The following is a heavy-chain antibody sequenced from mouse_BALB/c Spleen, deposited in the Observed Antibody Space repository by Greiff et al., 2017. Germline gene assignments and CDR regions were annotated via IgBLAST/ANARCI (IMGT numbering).Heavy chain of an antibody. Sequence: EVKVEESGGGLVKPGGSLKLSCAASGFTFSDYYMYWVRQTPEKRLEWVATISDGGSYTYYPDSVKGRFTISRDNAKNNLYLQMSSLKSEDTAMYYCARVSYYYGSSRYAMDYWGQGTSVTVSS. D-gene: IGHD1-1*01. J-gene: IGHJ4*01. CDR3: ARVSYYYGSSRYAMDY. CDR2: ISDGGSYT. V-gene: IGHV5-4*02. CDR1: GFTFSDYY.